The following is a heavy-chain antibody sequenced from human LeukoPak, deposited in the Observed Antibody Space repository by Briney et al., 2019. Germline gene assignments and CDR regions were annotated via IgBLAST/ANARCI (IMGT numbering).Heavy chain of an antibody. CDR3: ATHSRYDSSGYYSDY. J-gene: IGHJ4*02. Sequence: SETLSLTCTVSGGSISSYYWSWIRQPPGKGLEWIGYIYYSGSTNYNPSLKSRVTISVDTSKNQFSLKLSSVTAADTAVYYCATHSRYDSSGYYSDYWGQGTLVTVSS. V-gene: IGHV4-59*01. CDR1: GGSISSYY. CDR2: IYYSGST. D-gene: IGHD3-22*01.